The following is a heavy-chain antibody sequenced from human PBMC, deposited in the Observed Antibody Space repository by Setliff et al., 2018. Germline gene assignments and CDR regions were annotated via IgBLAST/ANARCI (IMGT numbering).Heavy chain of an antibody. J-gene: IGHJ6*03. V-gene: IGHV3-7*01. CDR3: ARDGRTRYYYYYMDV. CDR2: IKQDGSEK. CDR1: GGSISSSNW. Sequence: ETLSLTCAVSGGSISSSNWWSWVRQPPGKGLEWVANIKQDGSEKYYVDSVKGRFTISRDNAKNSLYLQMNSLRAEDTAVYYCARDGRTRYYYYYMDVWGKGTTVTVSS.